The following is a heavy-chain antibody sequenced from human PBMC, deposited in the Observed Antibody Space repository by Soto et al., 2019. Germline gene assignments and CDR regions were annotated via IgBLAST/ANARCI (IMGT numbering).Heavy chain of an antibody. D-gene: IGHD6-13*01. J-gene: IGHJ5*02. Sequence: GGSLRLSCAASGFTFSSYSMNWVRQAPGKGLEWVSYISSGSSTIYYADSVKGRFTISRDNSKNTLYLQMNSLRAEDTAVYYCAKDLANSSWDSTPWFDPWGQGTPVTVSS. CDR3: AKDLANSSWDSTPWFDP. CDR1: GFTFSSYS. V-gene: IGHV3-48*01. CDR2: ISSGSSTI.